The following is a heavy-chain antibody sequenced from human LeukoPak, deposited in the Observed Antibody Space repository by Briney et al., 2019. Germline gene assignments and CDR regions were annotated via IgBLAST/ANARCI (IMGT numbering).Heavy chain of an antibody. J-gene: IGHJ4*02. V-gene: IGHV4-4*02. CDR3: ARGGDYGSDNINKYFDY. CDR1: GGSISSYHW. Sequence: SETLSLTCAVSGGSISSYHWWSWVRQPPGKGLEWIGEIYHSGSTNYNPSLKSRVSISVDKSKNQFSLKLSSVTAADTAVFYRARGGDYGSDNINKYFDYWGQGTLVTVSS. D-gene: IGHD3-10*01. CDR2: IYHSGST.